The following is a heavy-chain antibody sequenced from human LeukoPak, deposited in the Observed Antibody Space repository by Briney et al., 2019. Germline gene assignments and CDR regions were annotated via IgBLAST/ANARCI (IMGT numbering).Heavy chain of an antibody. Sequence: GGSLRLSCAASGFTFSSYGMHWVRQAPGKGLEWVAFIRYDGSNKYYADSVKGRFSVSRGNSKNTLYLQMDSLRAEDTAVYYCAKDPNGDYVGAFDSWGQGTMVTVS. CDR2: IRYDGSNK. CDR3: AKDPNGDYVGAFDS. J-gene: IGHJ3*02. D-gene: IGHD4-17*01. CDR1: GFTFSSYG. V-gene: IGHV3-30*02.